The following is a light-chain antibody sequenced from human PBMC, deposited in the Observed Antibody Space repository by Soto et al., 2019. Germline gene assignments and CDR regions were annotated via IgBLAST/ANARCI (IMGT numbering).Light chain of an antibody. CDR2: GAS. CDR1: QSVSRNY. V-gene: IGKV3-20*01. J-gene: IGKJ4*01. Sequence: EVVLTQSPGTLSLSPGDRATLSCRASQSVSRNYLAWYQQKPGQTPRLLIFGASNRAADIPARFSASGSGTDFTLTISGLEPDDFAVYYCQQYDILPLTFGGGTRL. CDR3: QQYDILPLT.